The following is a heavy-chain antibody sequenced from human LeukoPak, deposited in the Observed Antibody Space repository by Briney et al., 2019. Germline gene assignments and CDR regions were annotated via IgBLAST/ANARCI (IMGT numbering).Heavy chain of an antibody. J-gene: IGHJ6*02. CDR1: GYTFTSFD. CDR2: MNPNSGNT. Sequence: GASVKVSCKASGYTFTSFDINWVRQATGQGLEWMGWMNPNSGNTGYAQKFQGRVTMTRNTSISTAYMELSSLRSEDTAVYYCARVRSRITIFGVVSKYGMDVWGQGTTVTVSS. D-gene: IGHD3-3*01. V-gene: IGHV1-8*01. CDR3: ARVRSRITIFGVVSKYGMDV.